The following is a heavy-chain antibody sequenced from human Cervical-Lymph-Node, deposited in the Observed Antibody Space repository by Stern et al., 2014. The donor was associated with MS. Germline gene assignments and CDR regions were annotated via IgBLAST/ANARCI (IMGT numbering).Heavy chain of an antibody. CDR3: ARNAGGRDGYNY. Sequence: VQLVQSGGGLVQPGGSLRLSCAASGFTFRSYWMTWVRQAPGRGLEWVANIKQDGSEKYYVDSVKGRFTISRDNAKNSLYLQMNSLRAEDTAVYYCARNAGGRDGYNYWGQGTLVTVSS. J-gene: IGHJ4*02. D-gene: IGHD5-24*01. V-gene: IGHV3-7*01. CDR1: GFTFRSYW. CDR2: IKQDGSEK.